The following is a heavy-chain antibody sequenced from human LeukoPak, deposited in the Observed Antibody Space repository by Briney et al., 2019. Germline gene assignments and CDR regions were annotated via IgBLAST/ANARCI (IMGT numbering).Heavy chain of an antibody. Sequence: PGGSLRLSCAASGFTSSNYGMNWVRQAPGKGLEWVSGISGSGGNQYYADSVRGRFTISRDKSKNTVYLQMNSLRAEDTAVYYCAKDILYSANLYYFDYWGQGTLVIVSS. CDR3: AKDILYSANLYYFDY. V-gene: IGHV3-23*01. D-gene: IGHD4/OR15-4a*01. J-gene: IGHJ4*02. CDR2: ISGSGGNQ. CDR1: GFTSSNYG.